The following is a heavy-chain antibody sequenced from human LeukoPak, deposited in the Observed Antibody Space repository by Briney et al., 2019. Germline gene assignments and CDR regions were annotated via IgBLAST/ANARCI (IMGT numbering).Heavy chain of an antibody. CDR1: GFTFSSYA. J-gene: IGHJ4*02. CDR3: AKDLGELLEASDY. CDR2: ISGSGGST. V-gene: IGHV3-23*01. D-gene: IGHD1-26*01. Sequence: GGSLRLSCTASGFTFSSYAMSWVRQAPGKGLEWVSAISGSGGSTYYADSVKGRFTISRDNSKNTLYLQMNSLRAEDTAVYYCAKDLGELLEASDYWGQGTLVTVSS.